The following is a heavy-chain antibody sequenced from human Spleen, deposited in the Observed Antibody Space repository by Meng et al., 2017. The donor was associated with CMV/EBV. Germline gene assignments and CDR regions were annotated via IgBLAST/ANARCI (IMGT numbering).Heavy chain of an antibody. CDR1: GYTFTRYA. Sequence: QVQVGQSGSELEKPGGSVKVSCKASGYTFTRYAMNWVRQARGQGLELMGWIDTDTGNPTYAQGFTGRFVFSLDTSVNTAYLQISILKAEDTAVYYCAREGDSGTYQYWGQGTLVTVSS. J-gene: IGHJ4*02. CDR2: IDTDTGNP. V-gene: IGHV7-4-1*02. D-gene: IGHD1-26*01. CDR3: AREGDSGTYQY.